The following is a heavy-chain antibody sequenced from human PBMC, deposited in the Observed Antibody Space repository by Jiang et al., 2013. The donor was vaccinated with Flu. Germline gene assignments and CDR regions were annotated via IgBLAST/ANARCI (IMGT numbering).Heavy chain of an antibody. V-gene: IGHV2-5*02. D-gene: IGHD3-10*01. Sequence: TLTCTSLGSHSALVEWVWAGSVSPHGKTLEWLALIYWDDDKRYSPSLKSRLTITKDTSKNQVVLSMTNVDPVDTGTYYCAYIGGTTMVYWYFDLWGRGTPVTVSS. CDR3: AYIGGTTMVYWYFDL. J-gene: IGHJ2*01. CDR2: IYWDDDK. CDR1: GSHSALVEWV.